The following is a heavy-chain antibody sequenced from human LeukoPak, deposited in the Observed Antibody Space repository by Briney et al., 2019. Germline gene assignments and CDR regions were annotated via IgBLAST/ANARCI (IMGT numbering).Heavy chain of an antibody. CDR1: GFTFSSYG. Sequence: GGSLRLSCAASGFTFSSYGMHWVRQAPGKGLEWVAVISYDGNNKYYTDSVKGRFTISRDNSKSTLYLRMNSLRTEDTAVYYCARERGYSYGFDAFDIWGQGTMVTVSS. CDR2: ISYDGNNK. CDR3: ARERGYSYGFDAFDI. J-gene: IGHJ3*02. D-gene: IGHD5-18*01. V-gene: IGHV3-30*03.